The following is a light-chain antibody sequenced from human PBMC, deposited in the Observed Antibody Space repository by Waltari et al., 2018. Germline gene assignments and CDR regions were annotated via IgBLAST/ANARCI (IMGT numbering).Light chain of an antibody. V-gene: IGKV4-1*01. J-gene: IGKJ4*01. Sequence: DIVMTQSPDSLAVSLGETATINCKSRQSVLFSSNHNNYLAWYPQKPGQAPKLLIYWASTRESGVPDRFSGSGSGTDFTLTISSLQAEDVAIYYCQQYSSLPLTFGGGTKVEIK. CDR3: QQYSSLPLT. CDR2: WAS. CDR1: QSVLFSSNHNNY.